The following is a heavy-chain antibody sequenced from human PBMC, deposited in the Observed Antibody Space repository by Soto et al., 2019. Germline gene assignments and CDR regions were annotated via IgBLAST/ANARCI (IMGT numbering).Heavy chain of an antibody. Sequence: VGSLRLSCAASGFTFSSYAMSWVRQAPGKGLEWVSAISGSGGSTYYADSVKGRFTISRDNSKNTLYLQMNSLRAEDTAVYYCAKVRGTYYYDSSGYPFDYWGQGTLVTVSS. CDR2: ISGSGGST. CDR1: GFTFSSYA. CDR3: AKVRGTYYYDSSGYPFDY. V-gene: IGHV3-23*01. D-gene: IGHD3-22*01. J-gene: IGHJ4*02.